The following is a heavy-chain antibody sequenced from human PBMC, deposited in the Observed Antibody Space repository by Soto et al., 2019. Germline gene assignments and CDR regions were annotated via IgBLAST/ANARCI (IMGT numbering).Heavy chain of an antibody. D-gene: IGHD3-16*01. CDR2: INWKSDI. J-gene: IGHJ4*02. CDR3: AVSQDRGGRTTFIY. V-gene: IGHV3-9*01. CDR1: GFTFDDNA. Sequence: GGSLRLSCAVSGFTFDDNAMHWVRQAPEKGLEWVSGINWKSDIGYADSVKGRFTISRDNEEKSLYLQMNSLRAEDTALYYCAVSQDRGGRTTFIYWGQGTKVTVSS.